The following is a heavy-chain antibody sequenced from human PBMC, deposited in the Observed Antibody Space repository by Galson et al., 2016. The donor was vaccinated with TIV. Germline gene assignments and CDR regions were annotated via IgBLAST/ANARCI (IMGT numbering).Heavy chain of an antibody. CDR1: GFPFSNYV. D-gene: IGHD6-19*01. J-gene: IGHJ4*02. CDR2: ITGSGYGAYGT. V-gene: IGHV3-23*01. CDR3: AKDSTYSGGWFWFY. Sequence: SLRLSCAASGFPFSNYVMSWVRQAPGKGLEWVATITGSGYGAYGTYYTDSVKGRFTVPRDNSKSTLFLEMNSLRAEDTAVYYCAKDSTYSGGWFWFYWGQGTLVTVSS.